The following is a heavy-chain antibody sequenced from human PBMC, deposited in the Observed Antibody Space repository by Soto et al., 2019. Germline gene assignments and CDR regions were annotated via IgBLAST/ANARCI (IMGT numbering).Heavy chain of an antibody. CDR2: ISYDGSNK. J-gene: IGHJ6*02. CDR3: AKLSYNRPDCTNGVCYSFDRGYYYGMDV. Sequence: PGGSLRLSCAASGFTFSSYGMHWVRQAPGKGLEWVAVISYDGSNKYYADSVKGRFTISRDNSKNTLYLQMNSLRAEDTAVYYCAKLSYNRPDCTNGVCYSFDRGYYYGMDVWGQGTTVTVSS. CDR1: GFTFSSYG. D-gene: IGHD2-8*01. V-gene: IGHV3-30*18.